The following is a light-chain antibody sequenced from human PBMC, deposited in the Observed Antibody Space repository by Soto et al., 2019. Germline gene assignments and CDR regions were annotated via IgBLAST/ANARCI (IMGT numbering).Light chain of an antibody. Sequence: QSALTQPASVSGSPGQSITISCTGTSSDVGHSYLVSWYQQFPGKAPKLIIYEVNKRPSGVSDRFSGFKSGNTASLTISGLQAEDEADYYCCAYVGADTYYVFGTGTKVTVL. J-gene: IGLJ1*01. CDR3: CAYVGADTYYV. CDR1: SSDVGHSYL. V-gene: IGLV2-23*02. CDR2: EVN.